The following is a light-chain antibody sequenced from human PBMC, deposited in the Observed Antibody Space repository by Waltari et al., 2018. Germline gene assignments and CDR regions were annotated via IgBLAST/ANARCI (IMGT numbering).Light chain of an antibody. CDR2: HAS. CDR3: QHYESLPVT. J-gene: IGKJ1*01. CDR1: PSLRSY. V-gene: IGKV3-20*01. Sequence: EIVLTQSPGTLSLSPGERATLSCRASPSLRSYLAWYQQKPGQAPRLLIYHASTRATGIPDRFSGSGSGTDFSLTISRLEPEDFAVYYCQHYESLPVTFGQGTKVEIK.